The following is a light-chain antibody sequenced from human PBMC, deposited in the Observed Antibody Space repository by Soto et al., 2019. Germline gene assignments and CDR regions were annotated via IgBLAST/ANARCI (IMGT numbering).Light chain of an antibody. V-gene: IGLV2-14*03. J-gene: IGLJ2*01. CDR3: SSSTTSSSPVI. CDR1: SSDVGDQNH. CDR2: DVN. Sequence: QSALTQPASVSGSPGQPITISCTGTSSDVGDQNHVSWYQHYPNKAPKLIIYDVNNRPSGVSNRFSASKSGNTASLTISGLQPEDEADYYCSSSTTSSSPVIFGAGTKVTVL.